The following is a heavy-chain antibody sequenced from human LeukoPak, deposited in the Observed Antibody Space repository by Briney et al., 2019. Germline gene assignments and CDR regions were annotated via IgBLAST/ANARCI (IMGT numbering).Heavy chain of an antibody. CDR2: IYPGDSDT. CDR3: ARQYGSYLSHFDY. CDR1: GYSFTSYW. D-gene: IGHD1-26*01. J-gene: IGHJ4*02. V-gene: IGHV5-51*01. Sequence: GESLEISCKGSGYSFTSYWIGWVRQMPGKGLEWMGIIYPGDSDTRYSPSSQGQVTISADKSISTAYLQWSSLKASDTAMYYCARQYGSYLSHFDYWGQGTLVTVSS.